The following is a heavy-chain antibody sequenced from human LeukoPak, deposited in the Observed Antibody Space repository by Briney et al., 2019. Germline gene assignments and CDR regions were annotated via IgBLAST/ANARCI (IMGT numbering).Heavy chain of an antibody. V-gene: IGHV1-3*01. CDR3: ARDRNVVRGVILSNWFDP. D-gene: IGHD3-10*01. CDR2: INAGNGKT. Sequence: ASVKVSCKASGYTFTSYAMHWVCQAPGQRLEWMGWINAGNGKTNYSQKFQGRVTITRDTSASTAYMELSSLRTEDTAVYYWARDRNVVRGVILSNWFDPWGQGTLVTVSS. J-gene: IGHJ5*02. CDR1: GYTFTSYA.